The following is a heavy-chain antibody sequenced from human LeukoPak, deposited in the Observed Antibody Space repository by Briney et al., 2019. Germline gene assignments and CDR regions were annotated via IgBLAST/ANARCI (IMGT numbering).Heavy chain of an antibody. CDR3: ARDRYRQGGAVDY. D-gene: IGHD1-26*01. CDR1: GFTFSSYS. CDR2: ISTSSSFI. V-gene: IGHV3-21*01. J-gene: IGHJ4*02. Sequence: GGSLRLSCAASGFTFSSYSMNWVRQAPGKGLEWVSSISTSSSFIYYADSMKGRFTISRDNAKNSLYLQMNSLRAEDTAVYYCARDRYRQGGAVDYWGQGTLVTVSP.